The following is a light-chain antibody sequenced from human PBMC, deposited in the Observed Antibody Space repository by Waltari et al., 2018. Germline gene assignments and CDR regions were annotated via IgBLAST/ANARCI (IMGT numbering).Light chain of an antibody. CDR2: AAS. Sequence: AIRMTQSPSSLSASTGDRVPITCRASQGISSYLACYQQKPGKAPKLLIYAASTLQSGVPSRFSGSGSGTDFTLTISCLQSEDFATYYCQQYYSYPPLFTFGPGTKVDIK. CDR1: QGISSY. CDR3: QQYYSYPPLFT. J-gene: IGKJ3*01. V-gene: IGKV1-8*01.